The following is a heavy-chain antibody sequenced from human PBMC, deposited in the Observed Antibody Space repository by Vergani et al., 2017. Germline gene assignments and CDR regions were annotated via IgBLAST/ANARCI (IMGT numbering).Heavy chain of an antibody. CDR3: ARGFTYWDSSAYYWHSDY. CDR1: GGSFSGYY. Sequence: QVQLQQWGAGLLKLSETLSLTCAVYGGSFSGYYWSWIRQPQGKGLEWIGEINHSGSTNSNPSLKSRVTISVDTSKNQFSLKLSSVTAADTAVYYCARGFTYWDSSAYYWHSDYWGQGTLVTVSS. CDR2: INHSGST. V-gene: IGHV4-34*01. J-gene: IGHJ4*02. D-gene: IGHD3-22*01.